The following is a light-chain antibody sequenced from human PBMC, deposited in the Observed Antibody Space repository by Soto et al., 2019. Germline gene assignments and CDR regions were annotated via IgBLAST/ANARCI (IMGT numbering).Light chain of an antibody. CDR2: SSY. Sequence: DIQMTQSPPSLSASVGDRVTITCRASQSITTYLNWYQQRPGKAHNLLIYSSYSLQSGVQSRFSGSGSGTDFALTITSLQVEDFATYYCKQSYSSPQTFGQGTKVDIK. J-gene: IGKJ1*01. CDR3: KQSYSSPQT. V-gene: IGKV1-39*01. CDR1: QSITTY.